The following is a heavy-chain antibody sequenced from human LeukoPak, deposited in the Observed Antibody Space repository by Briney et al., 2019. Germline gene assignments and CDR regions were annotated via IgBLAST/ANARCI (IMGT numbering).Heavy chain of an antibody. CDR3: ARVRFEQSYYFDY. CDR2: IYYSGST. CDR1: GGSISGYY. J-gene: IGHJ4*02. D-gene: IGHD3-3*01. V-gene: IGHV4-59*01. Sequence: PSETLSLTCTVSGGSISGYYWSWIRQPPGKGLEWIGYIYYSGSTNYNPSLKSRVTISVDTSKNQFSLKLSSVTAADTAVYYCARVRFEQSYYFDYWGQGTLVTVSS.